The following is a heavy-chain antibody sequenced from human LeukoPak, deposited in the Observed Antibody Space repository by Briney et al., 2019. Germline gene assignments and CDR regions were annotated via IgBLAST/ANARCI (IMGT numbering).Heavy chain of an antibody. CDR3: ARQYRRRAVASKWFDP. Sequence: ASVKVSCKASGYTFTSYDISWVRQAPGQGLEWMGRINPSGGSTSYAQKFQGRVTMTRDMSTSTVYMELSSLRSEDTAVYYCARQYRRRAVASKWFDPWGQGNLVTVSS. CDR2: INPSGGST. D-gene: IGHD6-19*01. CDR1: GYTFTSYD. V-gene: IGHV1-46*01. J-gene: IGHJ5*02.